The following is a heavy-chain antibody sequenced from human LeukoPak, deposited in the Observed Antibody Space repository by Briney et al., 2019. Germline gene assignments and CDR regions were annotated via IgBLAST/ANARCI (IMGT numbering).Heavy chain of an antibody. Sequence: GGSLRLSCAASGFTFSSYGMHWVRQAPGKGLEWEAVIWYDGSNKNYADSVKGRFTISRDNSKNTLYLQMNSLRVEDTAVYYCAKDPHQRIAVAGYFDYWGQGTLVTVSS. CDR2: IWYDGSNK. CDR1: GFTFSSYG. D-gene: IGHD6-19*01. J-gene: IGHJ4*02. V-gene: IGHV3-33*06. CDR3: AKDPHQRIAVAGYFDY.